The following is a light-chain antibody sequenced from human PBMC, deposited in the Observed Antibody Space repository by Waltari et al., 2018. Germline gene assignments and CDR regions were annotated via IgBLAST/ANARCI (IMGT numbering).Light chain of an antibody. CDR3: QVWDSSSDHVV. CDR1: QRGSKS. Sequence: SYVLTQPPAGSGVKGQTARIPCGGNQRGSKSVHWYQQKPGQAPVLVVYDDSDRPSGCPGRFSHSDAMNTATRTISRFESGDYPYDYCQVWDSSSDHVVFCGGTKLTVL. J-gene: IGLJ2*01. V-gene: IGLV3-21*02. CDR2: DDS.